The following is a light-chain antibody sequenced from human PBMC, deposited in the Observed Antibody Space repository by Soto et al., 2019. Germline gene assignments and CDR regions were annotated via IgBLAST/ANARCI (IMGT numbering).Light chain of an antibody. CDR2: GAS. J-gene: IGKJ1*01. CDR3: QQYGSSGT. Sequence: DMVISQSPATLSLSTDERAPLSCRDSESVSKSLAWYQQKAGQPPRLLIYGASSRDTGIPDRFSGSGSGTDFTLTISRLEPEDFAVYYCQQYGSSGTFGQGTKVDIK. CDR1: ESVSKS. V-gene: IGKV3-20*01.